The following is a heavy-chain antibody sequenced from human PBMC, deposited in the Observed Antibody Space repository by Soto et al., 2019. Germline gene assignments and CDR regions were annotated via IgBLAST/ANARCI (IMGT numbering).Heavy chain of an antibody. J-gene: IGHJ4*02. Sequence: ASVKVSCKASGYTFTSYYMHWVRQAPGQGLEWMGIINPSGGSTSYAQKFQGRVTMTTYTSTSTAYMELRSLGSDDTAVYYCARTDSRPQDFDYWGQGTLVTVSS. CDR2: INPSGGST. CDR1: GYTFTSYY. V-gene: IGHV1-46*01. CDR3: ARTDSRPQDFDY. D-gene: IGHD6-13*01.